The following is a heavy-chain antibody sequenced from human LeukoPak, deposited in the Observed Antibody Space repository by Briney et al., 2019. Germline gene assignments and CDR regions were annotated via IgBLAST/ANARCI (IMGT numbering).Heavy chain of an antibody. V-gene: IGHV1-69*13. J-gene: IGHJ6*03. CDR2: IIPIFRTA. CDR1: GGTFRIFA. D-gene: IGHD2-21*02. CDR3: AKGGGDSYGGNYYYYMDV. Sequence: SVKVSCKTSGGTFRIFAISWVRQAPGQGLEWVGGIIPIFRTADYAQKFQGRVTITADESTSTTYMELSSLSSEDTAVYYCAKGGGDSYGGNYYYYMDVWGTGTTVTVSS.